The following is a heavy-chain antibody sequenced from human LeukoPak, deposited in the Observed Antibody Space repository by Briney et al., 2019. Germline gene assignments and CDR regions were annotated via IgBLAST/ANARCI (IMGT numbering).Heavy chain of an antibody. D-gene: IGHD6-13*01. V-gene: IGHV5-51*01. CDR3: ARFALSSSLDY. J-gene: IGHJ4*02. Sequence: GESLKISCQGSGYSFTTYWIGWVRQMPGKGLEWMGIIYPGDSNTRYSPSFQGQVTISADKSISTAYLQWSSLKASDTAIYYCARFALSSSLDYWGQGTLVTVSP. CDR1: GYSFTTYW. CDR2: IYPGDSNT.